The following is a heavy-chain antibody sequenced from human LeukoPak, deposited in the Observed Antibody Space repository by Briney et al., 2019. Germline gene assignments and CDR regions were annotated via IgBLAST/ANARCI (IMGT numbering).Heavy chain of an antibody. D-gene: IGHD3-16*01. V-gene: IGHV3-7*03. J-gene: IGHJ6*02. CDR3: ARGGGLDV. Sequence: GGSLRLSCAASGFTFSSYGMNWARQAPGKGLEWVASINHNGNVNYYVDSVKGRFTISRDNAKNSLYLQMSNLRAEDTAAYFCARGGGLDVWGQGATVTVSS. CDR2: INHNGNVN. CDR1: GFTFSSYG.